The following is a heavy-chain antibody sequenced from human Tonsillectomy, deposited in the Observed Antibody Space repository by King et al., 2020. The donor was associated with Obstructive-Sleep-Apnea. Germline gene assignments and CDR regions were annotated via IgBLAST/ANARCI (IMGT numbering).Heavy chain of an antibody. CDR2: ISSSGSTI. CDR1: GFTFSDYY. Sequence: VQLVESGGGLVKPGGSLRLSCAASGFTFSDYYMSWIRQAPGKGLEWVSYISSSGSTIYYAASVKGRFIISRDNAKNLLYLQMNNLRVEDTAVYYCAREGVVVVTAIEYYYYYGMDVWGQGTTVTVSS. J-gene: IGHJ6*02. V-gene: IGHV3-11*01. CDR3: AREGVVVVTAIEYYYYYGMDV. D-gene: IGHD2-21*02.